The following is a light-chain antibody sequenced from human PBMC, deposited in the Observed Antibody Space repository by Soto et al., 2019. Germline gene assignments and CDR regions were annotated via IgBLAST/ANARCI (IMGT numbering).Light chain of an antibody. CDR3: QQYHNYPRT. Sequence: DIQMTQSPSSVSASVGDRVTITCRASQGISSWLAWYQQKPGKAPKFLIYDASSLESGVPSRFSGSGSGTEFTLTISNLQPDDFATYFCQQYHNYPRTFGQGTKVDIK. J-gene: IGKJ1*01. CDR2: DAS. CDR1: QGISSW. V-gene: IGKV1D-16*01.